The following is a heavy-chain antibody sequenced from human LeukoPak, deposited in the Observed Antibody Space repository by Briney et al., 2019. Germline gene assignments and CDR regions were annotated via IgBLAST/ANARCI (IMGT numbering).Heavy chain of an antibody. D-gene: IGHD5/OR15-5a*01. Sequence: ASVKVSCKASGYTFTSYYMHWVRQAPGQGLEWMGKINPSDGSTRYAQKFQGRVTMTRDMSTGTVYMELSSLRSEDTAVYYCASSFYDLLVYFDYRGQGTLVTVSS. V-gene: IGHV1-46*01. CDR3: ASSFYDLLVYFDY. CDR1: GYTFTSYY. J-gene: IGHJ4*02. CDR2: INPSDGST.